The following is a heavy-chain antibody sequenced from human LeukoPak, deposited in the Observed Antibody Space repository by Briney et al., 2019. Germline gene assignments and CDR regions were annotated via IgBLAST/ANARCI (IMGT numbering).Heavy chain of an antibody. D-gene: IGHD6-6*01. CDR3: ARGRSLGYQLLYEEYSSSNYFDY. CDR2: IYTSGST. CDR1: GGSISSSSYY. V-gene: IGHV4-61*02. J-gene: IGHJ4*02. Sequence: PSETLSLTCTVSGGSISSSSYYWSWIRQPAGKGLEWIGRIYTSGSTNYNPSLKSRVTMSVDTSKNQFSLKLSSVTAADTAVYYCARGRSLGYQLLYEEYSSSNYFDYWGQGTLVTVSS.